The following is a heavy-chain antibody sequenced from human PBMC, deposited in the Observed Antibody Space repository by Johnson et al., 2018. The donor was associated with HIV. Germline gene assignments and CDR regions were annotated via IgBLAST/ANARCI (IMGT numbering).Heavy chain of an antibody. CDR1: GFTYSSYA. CDR2: ISYDGSNK. D-gene: IGHD5-24*01. V-gene: IGHV3-30*14. CDR3: ARACRDGDSCDAFDI. J-gene: IGHJ3*02. Sequence: QVQLMESGGGLVQPGGSLRLSCAASGFTYSSYAMHWVRQAPGKGLEWVAVISYDGSNKYYADSVKGRFTISRDNSKNTFFLQMNSLRDEDMAGFYCARACRDGDSCDAFDIWGQGTMVTVSS.